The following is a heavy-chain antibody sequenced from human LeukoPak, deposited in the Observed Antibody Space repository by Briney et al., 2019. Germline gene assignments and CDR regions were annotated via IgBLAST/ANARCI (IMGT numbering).Heavy chain of an antibody. J-gene: IGHJ4*02. CDR3: ARLVFYQYYFDY. V-gene: IGHV1-2*02. Sequence: ASVKVSCKASEYTFSVYHIHWVRQAPGQGLEWMAWINPDSGDTNYAQKFQGRVTMTRDTSINTAYMELSRLRSDDTAAYYCARLVFYQYYFDYWGQGTLVTVSS. D-gene: IGHD5/OR15-5a*01. CDR2: INPDSGDT. CDR1: EYTFSVYH.